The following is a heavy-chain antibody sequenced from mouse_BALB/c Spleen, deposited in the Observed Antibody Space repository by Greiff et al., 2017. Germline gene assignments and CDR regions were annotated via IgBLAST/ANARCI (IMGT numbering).Heavy chain of an antibody. J-gene: IGHJ4*01. V-gene: IGHV3-2*02. D-gene: IGHD2-1*01. CDR1: GYSITSDYA. CDR3: ARRGYYGNYGYAMDY. Sequence: VQLQQSGPGLVKPSQSLSLTCTVTGYSITSDYAWNWIRQFPGNKLEWMGYISYSGSTSYNPSLKSRISITRDTSKNQFFLQLNSVTTEDTATYYCARRGYYGNYGYAMDYWGQGTSVTVSS. CDR2: ISYSGST.